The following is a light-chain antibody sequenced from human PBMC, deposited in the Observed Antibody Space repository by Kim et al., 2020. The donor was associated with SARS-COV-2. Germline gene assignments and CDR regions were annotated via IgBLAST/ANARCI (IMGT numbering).Light chain of an antibody. V-gene: IGLV1-44*01. CDR1: ISNVGSNT. CDR2: GNT. J-gene: IGLJ1*01. Sequence: GQGVTISCSGNISNVGSNTVNWFPQLPGPAPKLLFYGNTRRPSGVPDRFSGSKSGTSASLAISGLQSEDEADYYCAAWDDSLNAYVFGTGTKVTVL. CDR3: AAWDDSLNAYV.